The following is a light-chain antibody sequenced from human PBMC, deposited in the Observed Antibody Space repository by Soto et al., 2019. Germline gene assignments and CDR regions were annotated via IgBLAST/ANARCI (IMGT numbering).Light chain of an antibody. Sequence: QSALTQPASVSGSPGQSITISCAGTSNDIGSYNYVSWYQQHPGMAPKLMIYEVSHRPSGVSNRFSGSKSGNTASLTISGLQTEDEADYYCSSCTGSITPVVFGGGTKLTVL. J-gene: IGLJ2*01. CDR3: SSCTGSITPVV. CDR2: EVS. V-gene: IGLV2-14*01. CDR1: SNDIGSYNY.